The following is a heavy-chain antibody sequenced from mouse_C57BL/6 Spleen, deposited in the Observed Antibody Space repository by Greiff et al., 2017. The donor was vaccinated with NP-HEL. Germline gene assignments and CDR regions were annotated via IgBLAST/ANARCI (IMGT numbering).Heavy chain of an antibody. CDR2: IYPGDGDT. CDR3: ARSSGYGSSFFFDY. V-gene: IGHV1-82*01. D-gene: IGHD1-1*01. CDR1: GYAFSSSW. J-gene: IGHJ2*01. Sequence: VQLQQSGPELVKPGASVKISCKASGYAFSSSWMNWVKQRPGKGLEWIGRIYPGDGDTNYNGKFKGKATLTADKSSSTAYMQLSSLTSEDSAVYFCARSSGYGSSFFFDYWGQGTTLTVSS.